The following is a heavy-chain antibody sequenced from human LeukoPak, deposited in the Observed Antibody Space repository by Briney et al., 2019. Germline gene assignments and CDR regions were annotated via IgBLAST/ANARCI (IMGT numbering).Heavy chain of an antibody. Sequence: SETLSLTCAVYGGSFSGYYWSWIGQPPGKGLEWIGEINHSGSTNYNPSLKSRVTISVDTSKNQFSLKLGSVTAADTAVYYCARRRPSFNPGGVWFDPWGQGTLVTVSS. CDR1: GGSFSGYY. CDR3: ARRRPSFNPGGVWFDP. D-gene: IGHD2-8*02. J-gene: IGHJ5*02. CDR2: INHSGST. V-gene: IGHV4-34*01.